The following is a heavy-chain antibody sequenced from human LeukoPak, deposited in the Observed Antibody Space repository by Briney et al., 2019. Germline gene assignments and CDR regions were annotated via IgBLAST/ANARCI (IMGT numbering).Heavy chain of an antibody. Sequence: GGSLRLSCAASGFTFSNYAIHWVRQPPGKGLEWLAFISYDGVTKYYADSVRGRFAISRDNTRNTLYLQMTSLRVDDTALYYCARDLSTKYSIDYWGQGTLVSVSA. CDR3: ARDLSTKYSIDY. V-gene: IGHV3-30*09. D-gene: IGHD1-1*01. CDR2: ISYDGVTK. J-gene: IGHJ4*02. CDR1: GFTFSNYA.